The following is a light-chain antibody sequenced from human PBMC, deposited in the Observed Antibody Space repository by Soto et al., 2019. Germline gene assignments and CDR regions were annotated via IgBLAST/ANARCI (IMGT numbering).Light chain of an antibody. CDR2: EVS. CDR3: SSSTTSSSL. CDR1: SSDIGGYNF. Sequence: QSALTQPASVSGSPGQSITISCTGTSSDIGGYNFVSWYQQYPGKAPKVVIYEVSNRPSGVSNRFSGSKSGNTASLTISGLQAEDEADYYCSSSTTSSSLFGTGTKVTVL. V-gene: IGLV2-14*01. J-gene: IGLJ1*01.